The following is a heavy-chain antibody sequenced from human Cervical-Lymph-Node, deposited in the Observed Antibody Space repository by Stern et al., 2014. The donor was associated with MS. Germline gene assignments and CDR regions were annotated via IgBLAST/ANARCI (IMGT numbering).Heavy chain of an antibody. Sequence: QVQLVQSGGEVKKPGASVKVSCKASGYTFSNYYMHWVRQAPGQGIEWMGMINPSGGSTSYTQKFQGRVTMTSDTSTSTVYMEVSGLRSEDTALYYCARSTVKAFDHWGQGTLVTVSS. D-gene: IGHD4-17*01. CDR2: INPSGGST. V-gene: IGHV1-46*01. CDR3: ARSTVKAFDH. J-gene: IGHJ4*02. CDR1: GYTFSNYY.